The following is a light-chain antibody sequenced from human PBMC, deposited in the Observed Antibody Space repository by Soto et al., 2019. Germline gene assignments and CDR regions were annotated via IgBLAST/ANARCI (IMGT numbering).Light chain of an antibody. CDR3: QQYNSYWT. Sequence: DIQITQSPSTLSSSVRERFTISCRASQTISSWLAWYQQKPGQAPKRLIYDASTLESGVPSRFSGSGSGTEFTLTISSLQPDDFATYYCQQYNSYWTFGQGTKV. CDR1: QTISSW. V-gene: IGKV1-5*01. CDR2: DAS. J-gene: IGKJ1*01.